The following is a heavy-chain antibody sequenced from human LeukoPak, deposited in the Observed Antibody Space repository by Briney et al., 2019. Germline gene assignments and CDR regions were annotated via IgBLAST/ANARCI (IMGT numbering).Heavy chain of an antibody. V-gene: IGHV3-21*01. Sequence: GGSLRLSCAASGFTFSSYVMSRVRQAPGKGLEWVSSISSSSSYIYYADSVKGRFTISRDNAKNSLYLQMNSLRAEDTAVYYCAREWNGAVGTDYFDYWGQGTLVTVSS. CDR2: ISSSSSYI. CDR3: AREWNGAVGTDYFDY. J-gene: IGHJ4*02. CDR1: GFTFSSYV. D-gene: IGHD1-26*01.